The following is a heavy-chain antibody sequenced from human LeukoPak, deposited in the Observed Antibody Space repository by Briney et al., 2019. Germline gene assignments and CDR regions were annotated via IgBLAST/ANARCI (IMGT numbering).Heavy chain of an antibody. CDR3: ARGVGSITIFGVVISGPLDYYYYMDV. CDR2: INHSGST. CDR1: GESFRGYY. V-gene: IGHV4-34*01. J-gene: IGHJ6*03. D-gene: IGHD3-3*01. Sequence: SETLSLTCALYGESFRGYYWSWIRHPPGKGLGWVGEINHSGSTNYNPSLKSRVTISVDTSKNQFSLKLSSATAADTAVYYCARGVGSITIFGVVISGPLDYYYYMDVWGKGTTVTVSS.